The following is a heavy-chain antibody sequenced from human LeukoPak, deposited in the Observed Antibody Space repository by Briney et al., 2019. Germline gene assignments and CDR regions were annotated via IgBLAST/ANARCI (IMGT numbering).Heavy chain of an antibody. CDR1: GFTFSSYG. J-gene: IGHJ3*02. V-gene: IGHV3-30*02. CDR2: IRHDGSNK. D-gene: IGHD1-26*01. Sequence: GGSLRLSCAASGFTFSSYGMHWVRQTPGKGLEWVAFIRHDGSNKYYADSVKGRLTISRDNSKNTLYLQMNSLRAEDTALYYCAKDIGGIVGANDAFDIWGQGTMVTVSS. CDR3: AKDIGGIVGANDAFDI.